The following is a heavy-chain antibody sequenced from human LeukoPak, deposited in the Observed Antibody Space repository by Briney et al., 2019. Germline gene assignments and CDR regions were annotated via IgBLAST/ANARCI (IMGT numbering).Heavy chain of an antibody. Sequence: SETLSLTCAVSGGSISSGGYSWSWIRQPPGKGLEWIGYIYHSGSTYYNPSLKSRVTISVDRSKNQFSLKLSSVTAADTAVYYCARHSYGYDAFDIWGQGTMVTVSS. J-gene: IGHJ3*02. CDR2: IYHSGST. CDR3: ARHSYGYDAFDI. CDR1: GGSISSGGYS. D-gene: IGHD5-18*01. V-gene: IGHV4-30-2*01.